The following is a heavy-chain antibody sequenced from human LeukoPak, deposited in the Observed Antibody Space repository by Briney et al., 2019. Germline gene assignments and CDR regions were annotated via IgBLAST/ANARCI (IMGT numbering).Heavy chain of an antibody. CDR3: ARGDYYDSSGYYPTHYYYYYYMDV. CDR2: ISAYNGNT. J-gene: IGHJ6*03. V-gene: IGHV1-18*01. Sequence: EASVKVSCKASGYTFTSYGISWVRQAPGQGLEWMGWISAYNGNTNYAQKFQGRVTITADESTSTAYMELSSLRSEDTAVYYCARGDYYDSSGYYPTHYYYYYYMDVWGKGTTVTISS. CDR1: GYTFTSYG. D-gene: IGHD3-22*01.